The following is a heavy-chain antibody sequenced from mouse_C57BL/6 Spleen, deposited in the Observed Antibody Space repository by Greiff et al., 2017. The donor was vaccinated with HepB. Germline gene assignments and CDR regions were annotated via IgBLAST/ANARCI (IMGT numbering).Heavy chain of an antibody. V-gene: IGHV1-69*01. CDR3: ARSGYPRAMDY. J-gene: IGHJ4*01. Sequence: QVQLKQSGAELVMPGASVKLSCKASGYTFTSYWMHWVKQRPGQGLEWIGEIDPSDSYTNYNQKFKGKSTLTVDKSSSTAYMQLSSLTSEDSAVYYCARSGYPRAMDYWGQGTSVTVAS. CDR2: IDPSDSYT. CDR1: GYTFTSYW. D-gene: IGHD3-1*01.